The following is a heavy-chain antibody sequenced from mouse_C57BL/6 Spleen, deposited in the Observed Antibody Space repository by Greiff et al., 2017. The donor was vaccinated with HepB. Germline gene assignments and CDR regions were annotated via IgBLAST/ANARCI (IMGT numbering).Heavy chain of an antibody. D-gene: IGHD1-1*01. J-gene: IGHJ3*01. Sequence: VQLQQSGPELVKPGASEKISCKASGYAFSSSWMNWVKQRPGKGLEWIGRIYPGDGDTNYNGKFKGKATLTADKSSSTAYMQLSSLTSEDSAVYFCARPYYYGSSQFAYWGQGTLVTVSA. CDR2: IYPGDGDT. CDR3: ARPYYYGSSQFAY. CDR1: GYAFSSSW. V-gene: IGHV1-82*01.